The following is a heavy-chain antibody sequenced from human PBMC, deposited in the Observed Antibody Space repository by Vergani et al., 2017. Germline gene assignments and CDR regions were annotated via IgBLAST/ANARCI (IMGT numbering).Heavy chain of an antibody. Sequence: EVQLLESGGGLVQPGGSLRLSCAASGFTFSSYAMSWVRQAPGQGLEWVSAISGSGGSTYYADSVKGRFTISRDNSKNTLYLQMKSLRAEDTAVYYCAKVWGDLCYFDYWGQGTLVTVSS. D-gene: IGHD3-16*01. V-gene: IGHV3-23*01. J-gene: IGHJ4*02. CDR2: ISGSGGST. CDR1: GFTFSSYA. CDR3: AKVWGDLCYFDY.